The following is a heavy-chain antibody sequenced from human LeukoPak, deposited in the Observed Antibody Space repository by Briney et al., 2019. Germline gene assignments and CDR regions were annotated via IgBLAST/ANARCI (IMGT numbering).Heavy chain of an antibody. Sequence: GGSLRLSCAASGFTFSSYAMSWVRQAPGKGLEWVSAISGSGGSTYYADSVKGRFTISTDNSKSTLYLQMHSLRAKDTAVYYCARRRGNTVTTPFDYWGQGTLVTVSS. D-gene: IGHD4-17*01. V-gene: IGHV3-23*01. J-gene: IGHJ4*02. CDR1: GFTFSSYA. CDR3: ARRRGNTVTTPFDY. CDR2: ISGSGGST.